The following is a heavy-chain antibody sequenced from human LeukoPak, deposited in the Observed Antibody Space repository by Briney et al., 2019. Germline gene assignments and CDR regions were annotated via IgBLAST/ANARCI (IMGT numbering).Heavy chain of an antibody. CDR3: AREVRGALDY. V-gene: IGHV4-59*01. D-gene: IGHD3-10*01. Sequence: SETLSLTCTVSGGSISSYYWSWIRQPPGKGLEWIGYIYYSGSTNYNPSLKSRVTISVDTSKNQFSLRLSSVTAADTAVYYCAREVRGALDYWGQGTLVTVSS. J-gene: IGHJ4*02. CDR2: IYYSGST. CDR1: GGSISSYY.